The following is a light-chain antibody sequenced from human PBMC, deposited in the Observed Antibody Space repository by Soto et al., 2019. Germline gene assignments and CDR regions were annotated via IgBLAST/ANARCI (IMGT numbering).Light chain of an antibody. Sequence: EVVVTQSPATLSVSPGERATLSCTASQSVISNLAWYQQKPGQAPRLLIYDASTRATDIPARFSGSGSGTEFTLTISSLQCEDFAVYYCQPYNTWPLYTFGQGTKLEIK. CDR3: QPYNTWPLYT. CDR1: QSVISN. V-gene: IGKV3-15*01. J-gene: IGKJ2*01. CDR2: DAS.